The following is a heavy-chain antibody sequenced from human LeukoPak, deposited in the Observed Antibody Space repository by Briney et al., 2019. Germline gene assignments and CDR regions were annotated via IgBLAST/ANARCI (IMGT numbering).Heavy chain of an antibody. V-gene: IGHV1-69*05. Sequence: ASVKVSCKASGGTFSSYAISWVRQAPGQGLEWMGGIIPIFGTANYAQKLQGRVTMTTDTSTSTAYMELRSLRSDDTAVYYCARCSSTSCYDFDYWGQGTLVTVSS. CDR3: ARCSSTSCYDFDY. CDR1: GGTFSSYA. D-gene: IGHD2-2*01. CDR2: IIPIFGTA. J-gene: IGHJ4*02.